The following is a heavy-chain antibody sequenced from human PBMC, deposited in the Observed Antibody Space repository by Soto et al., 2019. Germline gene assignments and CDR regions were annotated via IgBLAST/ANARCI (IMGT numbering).Heavy chain of an antibody. CDR3: ARDQLEPVAFDI. Sequence: GSMRLSCAASGFTFSSYGMHWIRQAPGKGLEWVAVIWYDGSNKYYADSVKGRFTISRDNSKNTLYVQMNSLRAEDTAVYYCARDQLEPVAFDIWGKGTMVTVSS. V-gene: IGHV3-33*01. D-gene: IGHD1-1*01. J-gene: IGHJ3*02. CDR2: IWYDGSNK. CDR1: GFTFSSYG.